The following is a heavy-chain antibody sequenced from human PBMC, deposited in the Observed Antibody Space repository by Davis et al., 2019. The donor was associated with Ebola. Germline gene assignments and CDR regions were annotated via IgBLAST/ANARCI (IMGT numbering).Heavy chain of an antibody. D-gene: IGHD1-1*01. CDR3: ASPAGTTEHWFDY. CDR2: INPNGDIT. J-gene: IGHJ4*02. CDR1: GGTFSNFA. Sequence: AASVKVSCKASGGTFSNFAISWVRQAPGQGLEWMGTINPNGDITRYAHKFQGRVTMTRDTSTSTVYMEVFSLRSEDTAVYYCASPAGTTEHWFDYWGQGSQVIVSS. V-gene: IGHV1-46*01.